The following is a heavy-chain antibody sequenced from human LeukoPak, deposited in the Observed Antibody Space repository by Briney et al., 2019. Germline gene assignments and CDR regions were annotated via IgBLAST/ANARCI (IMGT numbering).Heavy chain of an antibody. CDR1: GFTFSSYA. Sequence: GGSLRLSCAASGFTFSSYAMSWVRQAPGKGLEWVSAISGSGGSTYYADSVKGRFTISRDNSKNTLYLQMNSLRAEDTAVYYCAKDLQAGVRGVISHFDYWGQGTLVTVSS. J-gene: IGHJ4*02. CDR3: AKDLQAGVRGVISHFDY. V-gene: IGHV3-23*01. D-gene: IGHD3-10*01. CDR2: ISGSGGST.